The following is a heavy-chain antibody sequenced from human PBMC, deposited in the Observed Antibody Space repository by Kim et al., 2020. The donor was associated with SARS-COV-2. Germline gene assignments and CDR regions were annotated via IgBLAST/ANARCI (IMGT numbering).Heavy chain of an antibody. J-gene: IGHJ5*02. CDR3: ARSGPRTTMITDT. Sequence: SETLSLTCTVSGGSISCDDYYWAWLRQPPGKGLEWIGSIYCSGGTYYTPSLRSRVTMSVDMSKNQFSLKMTSVTAADTAVYYCARSGPRTTMITDTWGQG. CDR1: GGSISCDDYY. D-gene: IGHD3-16*01. CDR2: IYCSGGT. V-gene: IGHV4-39*07.